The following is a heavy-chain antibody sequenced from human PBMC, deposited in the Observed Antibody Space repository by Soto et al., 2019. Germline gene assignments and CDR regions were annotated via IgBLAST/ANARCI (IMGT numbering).Heavy chain of an antibody. Sequence: QVTLVQSGAEVKKPGSSVKLSCKASGGTFGNSAISWVRQDPGQGLEWMGGIIPVFGTANYAQKFEGRVTITADESTSTVFMEMSRLTSEDTAVYYCAKVMAAAGYDSWGQGTLVTVSS. D-gene: IGHD3-16*01. CDR2: IIPVFGTA. J-gene: IGHJ4*02. CDR1: GGTFGNSA. CDR3: AKVMAAAGYDS. V-gene: IGHV1-69*01.